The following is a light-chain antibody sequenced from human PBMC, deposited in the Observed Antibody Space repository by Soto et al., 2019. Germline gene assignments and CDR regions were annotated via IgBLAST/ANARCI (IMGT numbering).Light chain of an antibody. J-gene: IGKJ1*01. CDR2: GAS. CDR1: QSVSSSY. CDR3: HQYVSSLRLP. V-gene: IGKV3-20*01. Sequence: EIVLTQSPGTLSLSPGERATLSCRASQSVSSSYLAWYQQKPGQAPRLLIYGASSRATGIPDRVSGSGCGTDFTITISRLETQDFAVYYCHQYVSSLRLPFGQGTKEDIK.